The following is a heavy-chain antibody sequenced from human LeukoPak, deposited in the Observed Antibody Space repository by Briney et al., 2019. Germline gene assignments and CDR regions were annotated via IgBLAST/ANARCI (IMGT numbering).Heavy chain of an antibody. D-gene: IGHD4-23*01. V-gene: IGHV1-8*02. CDR2: MNPNSGNT. Sequence: ASVKVSCKASGYTFTSYDINWVRQATGQGLEWMGWMNPNSGNTVYAQKFQGRVTMTRNTSISTAYMELSGLRSEDTAVYYCARRPNKVVSFYFWYGMDVWGQGTTVIVSS. CDR1: GYTFTSYD. CDR3: ARRPNKVVSFYFWYGMDV. J-gene: IGHJ6*02.